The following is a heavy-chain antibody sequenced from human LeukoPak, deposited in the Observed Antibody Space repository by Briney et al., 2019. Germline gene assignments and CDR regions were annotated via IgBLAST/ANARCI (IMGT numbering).Heavy chain of an antibody. V-gene: IGHV3-48*02. Sequence: HPGGSLTLSCAPAGFSVSSYSMNWVRQAPGKGLEWVSYISSSSSTIYYADSVKGRFTISRDNAKNSLYLQMNSLRDEDTAVYYCASAGSGLYWGQGTLVTVSS. J-gene: IGHJ4*02. CDR3: ASAGSGLY. CDR1: GFSVSSYS. CDR2: ISSSSSTI. D-gene: IGHD6-19*01.